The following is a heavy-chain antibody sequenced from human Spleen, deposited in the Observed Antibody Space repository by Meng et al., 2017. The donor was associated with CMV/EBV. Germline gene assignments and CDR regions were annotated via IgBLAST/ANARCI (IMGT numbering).Heavy chain of an antibody. V-gene: IGHV3-9*03. D-gene: IGHD3-16*01. CDR1: GFTFDDYD. Sequence: SLKISCEVSGFTFDDYDMHWVRQPPGKGLEWVSSISWNSYTIGYADSVKGRFTISRDNARNFLYLQMNSLRAEDMALYYCAKDMGGGSGYFDHWGQGTVVTVSS. CDR3: AKDMGGGSGYFDH. CDR2: ISWNSYTI. J-gene: IGHJ4*02.